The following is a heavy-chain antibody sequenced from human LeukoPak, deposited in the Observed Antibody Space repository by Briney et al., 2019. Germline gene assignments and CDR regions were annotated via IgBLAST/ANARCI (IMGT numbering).Heavy chain of an antibody. CDR2: IKEDGSEK. CDR3: ARGEYYYDGGY. V-gene: IGHV3-7*04. Sequence: GGSLRLSCAAAGFTFSRYWMSWVRQAPGKGLEWVANIKEDGSEKYYVDSVKGRFTISRDNARNSLFLQMNSLRAEETAVYYCARGEYYYDGGYWGQGTLVTVSS. J-gene: IGHJ4*02. D-gene: IGHD3-22*01. CDR1: GFTFSRYW.